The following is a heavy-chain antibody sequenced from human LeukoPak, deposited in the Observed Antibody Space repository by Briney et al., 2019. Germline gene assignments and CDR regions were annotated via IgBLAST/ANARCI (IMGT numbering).Heavy chain of an antibody. Sequence: SLRLSCAAPGFTFSSYWMHWVRQAPGKGLLWVSRINSDGSSTSYADSVKGRFTISRDNAKNTLYLQMNSLRAEDTAVYYCARDLAVAAYAFDYWGQGTLVTVSS. CDR1: GFTFSSYW. CDR2: INSDGSST. D-gene: IGHD6-19*01. J-gene: IGHJ4*02. V-gene: IGHV3-74*01. CDR3: ARDLAVAAYAFDY.